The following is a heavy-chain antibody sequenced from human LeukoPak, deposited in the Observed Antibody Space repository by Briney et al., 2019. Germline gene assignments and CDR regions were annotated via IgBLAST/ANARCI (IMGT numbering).Heavy chain of an antibody. Sequence: HPGGSLRLSCAASGLTFRNYWMHWVRQAPGKGLVWVSRINSDGSDTTYADSVKGRFTISRDNAKNTLYLQMNSLRVEDTAVYYCARSSAVTTLSLTYWGLGTLVTVSS. CDR3: ARSSAVTTLSLTY. V-gene: IGHV3-74*01. CDR2: INSDGSDT. D-gene: IGHD4-17*01. CDR1: GLTFRNYW. J-gene: IGHJ4*02.